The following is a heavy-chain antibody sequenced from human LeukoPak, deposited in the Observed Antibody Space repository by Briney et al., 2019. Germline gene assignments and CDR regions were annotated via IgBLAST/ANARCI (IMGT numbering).Heavy chain of an antibody. D-gene: IGHD3-16*02. V-gene: IGHV3-49*03. CDR1: GFTFGDYA. CDR2: IRSKAYGGTT. CDR3: TRDGYYDYVWGSYRLYYFDY. Sequence: GGSLRLSCTASGFTFGDYAMSWFRQAPGKGLEWVGFIRSKAYGGTTEYAASVKGRFTISRDDSKSIAYLQMNSLKTEDTAVYYCTRDGYYDYVWGSYRLYYFDYWGQGTLVTVSS. J-gene: IGHJ4*02.